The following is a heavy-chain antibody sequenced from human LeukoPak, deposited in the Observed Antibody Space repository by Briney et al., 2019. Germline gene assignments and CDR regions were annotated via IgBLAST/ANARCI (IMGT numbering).Heavy chain of an antibody. CDR3: ARDYLIAAAGSDY. CDR1: GYTFTGYY. J-gene: IGHJ4*02. V-gene: IGHV1-2*02. CDR2: INPNSGGT. Sequence: ASVKVSCKASGYTFTGYYMHWVRQAPGQGLEWMGWINPNSGGTNYAQKFQGRVTMTRDTSISTACMELSRLRSDDTAVYYCARDYLIAAAGSDYWGQGTLVTVSS. D-gene: IGHD6-13*01.